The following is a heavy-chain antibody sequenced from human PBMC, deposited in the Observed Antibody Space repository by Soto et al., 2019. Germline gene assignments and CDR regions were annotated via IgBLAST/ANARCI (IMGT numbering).Heavy chain of an antibody. Sequence: ASVKVSCKASGYTFTSYGISWVRQAPGQGLEWMGWISAYNGNTNYAQKLQGRVTMTTDTSTSTAYMELRSLRSDDAAVYYCASRYCSGGSCYYGFDPWGQGTLVTVSS. J-gene: IGHJ5*02. CDR2: ISAYNGNT. CDR3: ASRYCSGGSCYYGFDP. D-gene: IGHD2-15*01. CDR1: GYTFTSYG. V-gene: IGHV1-18*01.